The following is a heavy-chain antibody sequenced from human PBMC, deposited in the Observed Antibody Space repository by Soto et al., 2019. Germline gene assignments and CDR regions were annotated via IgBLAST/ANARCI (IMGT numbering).Heavy chain of an antibody. D-gene: IGHD4-17*01. CDR2: VSGGSGVT. J-gene: IGHJ6*02. V-gene: IGHV3-23*01. Sequence: EMQLLESGGGLVQPGGSLRLSCVVSGFSFSTYGVTWVRQAPGKGLEWVCGVSGGSGVTHYTDSVKGRFTISRDNLKNTLYLQMNNLRVEDAALYFCAREDDYGYRYINYGLDVWGQGTTVTVSS. CDR3: AREDDYGYRYINYGLDV. CDR1: GFSFSTYG.